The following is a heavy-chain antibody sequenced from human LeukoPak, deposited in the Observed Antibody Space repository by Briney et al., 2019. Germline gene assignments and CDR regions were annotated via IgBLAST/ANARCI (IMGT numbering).Heavy chain of an antibody. Sequence: SETLSLTCTVSGGSISSYYWSWIRQPPGKGLEWIRYIYYSGSTNYNPSLKSRVTISVDTSKNQFSLKLSSVTAADTAVYYCARPQNKDYSNSDAFDIWGQGTMVTVSS. D-gene: IGHD4-11*01. CDR2: IYYSGST. CDR3: ARPQNKDYSNSDAFDI. J-gene: IGHJ3*02. CDR1: GGSISSYY. V-gene: IGHV4-59*01.